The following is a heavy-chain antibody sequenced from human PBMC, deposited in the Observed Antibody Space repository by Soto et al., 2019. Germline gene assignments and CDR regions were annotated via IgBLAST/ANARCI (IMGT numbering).Heavy chain of an antibody. CDR2: IYYSGST. J-gene: IGHJ6*03. V-gene: IGHV4-59*08. D-gene: IGHD2-2*01. CDR1: GGSISSYY. CDR3: ARRSRYCSSTSCYRGEYYMDV. Sequence: SETLSLTCTVSGGSISSYYWSWIRQPPGKGLEWFGYIYYSGSTNYNPSLKSRVTISVDTSKNQFSLKLSSVTAADTAVYYCARRSRYCSSTSCYRGEYYMDVWGKGTTVTVSS.